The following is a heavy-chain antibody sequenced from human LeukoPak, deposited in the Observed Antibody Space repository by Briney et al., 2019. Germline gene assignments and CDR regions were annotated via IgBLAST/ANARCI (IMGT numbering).Heavy chain of an antibody. CDR3: ARGSKYYGSGSYYSSFDY. CDR1: SGSISSYY. V-gene: IGHV4-4*07. Sequence: SETLSLTCTVSSGSISSYYWSWIRQPAGKGLEWIGRFYTSGSTNHNPSLKSRVTMSVDTSKNQFSLKLTSVTAVDTAVYYCARGSKYYGSGSYYSSFDYWGRGTLVTVSS. CDR2: FYTSGST. J-gene: IGHJ4*02. D-gene: IGHD3-10*01.